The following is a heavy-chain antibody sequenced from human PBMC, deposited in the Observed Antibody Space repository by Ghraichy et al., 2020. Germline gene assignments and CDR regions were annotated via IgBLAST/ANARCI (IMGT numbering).Heavy chain of an antibody. D-gene: IGHD2-15*01. Sequence: GGSLRLSCATSGFMFSYYSMIWVRQAPGKGLEWVSHISHSRNTVSYADSVRGRFTISRDNADNSVSLQMNSLRDEDTGVYYCARERERSCSGANCSILYWGQGTLVTVSS. CDR2: ISHSRNTV. J-gene: IGHJ4*02. CDR3: ARERERSCSGANCSILY. CDR1: GFMFSYYS. V-gene: IGHV3-48*02.